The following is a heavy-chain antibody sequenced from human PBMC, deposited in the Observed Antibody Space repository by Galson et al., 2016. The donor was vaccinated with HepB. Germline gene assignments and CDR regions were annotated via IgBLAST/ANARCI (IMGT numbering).Heavy chain of an antibody. CDR3: VRSFRNGYSGSGSAFDS. V-gene: IGHV3-21*01. D-gene: IGHD3-10*01. CDR2: VSTNGRYI. J-gene: IGHJ4*02. CDR1: GFTFSSYT. Sequence: SLRLSCAPSGFTFSSYTMNWVRQAPGRGLEWVSCVSTNGRYIYYADSVKGRFTISRDNAKQSLSLQLNSLRVEDTAVYYCVRSFRNGYSGSGSAFDSWGQGALLTVSS.